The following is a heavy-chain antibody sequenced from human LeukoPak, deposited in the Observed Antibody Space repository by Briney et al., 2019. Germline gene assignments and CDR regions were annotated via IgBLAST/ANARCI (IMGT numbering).Heavy chain of an antibody. D-gene: IGHD6-19*01. CDR2: FDPEDGET. Sequence: GASVKVSCKVSGYTLTELSMDWVRQAPGKGLEWMGGFDPEDGETIYAQKFQGRVTMTEDTSTDTAYMELSSLRSEDTAVYYCAIGVSSGWYYFDYWGQGTLVTVSS. V-gene: IGHV1-24*01. CDR3: AIGVSSGWYYFDY. J-gene: IGHJ4*02. CDR1: GYTLTELS.